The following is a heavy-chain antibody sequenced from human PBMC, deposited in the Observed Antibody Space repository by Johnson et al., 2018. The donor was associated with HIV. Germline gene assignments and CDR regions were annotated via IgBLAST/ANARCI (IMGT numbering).Heavy chain of an antibody. D-gene: IGHD3-22*01. Sequence: QMQLVESGGGVVRPGGSLRLSCAASGFTFSSYAMHWVRQAPGKGLEWVAFIRYDGSNKYYADSVKGRFTISRDNSKNTLYLQMNSLRAEDTAVYYCAKYHDYYDSSGSAFDIWGQGTMVTVSS. CDR3: AKYHDYYDSSGSAFDI. CDR2: IRYDGSNK. V-gene: IGHV3-30*02. CDR1: GFTFSSYA. J-gene: IGHJ3*02.